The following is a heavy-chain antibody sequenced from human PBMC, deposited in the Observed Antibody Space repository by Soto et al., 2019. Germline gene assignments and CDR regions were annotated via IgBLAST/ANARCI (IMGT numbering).Heavy chain of an antibody. V-gene: IGHV4-30-2*01. Sequence: QLQLQESGSGLVKPSQTLSLTCAVSGGSISSGGYSWSWIRQPPGKGLEWIGYMYHSGSTYYNPSITSRVTTSIERSKNQFSLKLSSVTAADTAVYYCASVPDYWGQGILVTVSS. CDR1: GGSISSGGYS. CDR3: ASVPDY. J-gene: IGHJ4*02. CDR2: MYHSGST. D-gene: IGHD2-2*01.